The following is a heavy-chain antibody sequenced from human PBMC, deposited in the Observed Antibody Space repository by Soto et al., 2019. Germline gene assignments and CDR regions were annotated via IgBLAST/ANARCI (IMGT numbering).Heavy chain of an antibody. Sequence: GGSLRLSCAASGFTFSSYSMNWVRQAPGKGLEWVSYISSSSSTIYYADSVKGRFTISRDNAKNSLYLQMNSLRDEDTAVYYCAREAYYDFWSGYYSETPRLLDYWGQGTLVTVSS. J-gene: IGHJ4*02. CDR2: ISSSSSTI. CDR3: AREAYYDFWSGYYSETPRLLDY. D-gene: IGHD3-3*01. V-gene: IGHV3-48*02. CDR1: GFTFSSYS.